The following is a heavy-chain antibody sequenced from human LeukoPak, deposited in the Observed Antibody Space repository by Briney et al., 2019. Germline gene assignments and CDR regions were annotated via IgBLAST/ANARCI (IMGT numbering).Heavy chain of an antibody. D-gene: IGHD2-15*01. V-gene: IGHV3-15*01. CDR2: IKSKADGGTT. CDR3: TTSLTSGAYIDY. J-gene: IGHJ4*02. Sequence: GGSLRLSCAASGLTFTNAWMTWVRQAPGKGLEWVGRIKSKADGGTTDYAAPVKGRFTISRDDSKNALYLQMNSLKIEDTAVYYCTTSLTSGAYIDYWGQGTLVTVSS. CDR1: GLTFTNAW.